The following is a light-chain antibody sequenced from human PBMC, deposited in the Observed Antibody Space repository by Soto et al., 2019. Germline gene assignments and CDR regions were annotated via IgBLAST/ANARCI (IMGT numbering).Light chain of an antibody. V-gene: IGKV1-12*01. CDR1: QDIRNW. Sequence: DIQMTQSPSSVSASVGDTVTLTCRASQDIRNWLAWYQQKPGKAPKLLIYAASTLQIGVPSRFSGSGSGTEFTLTINSLQPEDFATYYCQQAQSFPLTFGPGTKVD. J-gene: IGKJ3*01. CDR3: QQAQSFPLT. CDR2: AAS.